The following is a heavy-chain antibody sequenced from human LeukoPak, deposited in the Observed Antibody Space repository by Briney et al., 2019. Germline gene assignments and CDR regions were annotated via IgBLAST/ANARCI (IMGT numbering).Heavy chain of an antibody. CDR3: AREGVAGTNY. V-gene: IGHV1-18*01. J-gene: IGHJ4*02. CDR1: GYTFSYFA. D-gene: IGHD1-1*01. Sequence: ASVKVSCKASGYTFSYFAISWVRQAPGQGLEYMGWISAYNGDTNYAQNVQGRVTTTTDTSTSTAYMELRSLRSDDTAVYYCAREGVAGTNYWGQGTLVTVSS. CDR2: ISAYNGDT.